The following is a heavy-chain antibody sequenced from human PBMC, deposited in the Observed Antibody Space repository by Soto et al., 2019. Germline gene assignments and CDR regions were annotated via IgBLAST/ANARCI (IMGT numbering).Heavy chain of an antibody. CDR3: ARDTGDGTFDF. CDR2: INAGYGNT. CDR1: GYTFTRYA. D-gene: IGHD7-27*01. V-gene: IGHV1-3*01. J-gene: IGHJ4*02. Sequence: ASVKVSCKASGYTFTRYAIHWVRQAPGQGLEWMGWINAGYGNTKSSQKFQDRVTISRDTSASTAYMELTSLRSEDTAVYYCARDTGDGTFDFWGQGTLVTVSS.